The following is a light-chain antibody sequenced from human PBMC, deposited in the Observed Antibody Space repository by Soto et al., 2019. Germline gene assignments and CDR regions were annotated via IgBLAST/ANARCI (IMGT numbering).Light chain of an antibody. J-gene: IGLJ2*01. CDR3: SSYTRSSITGV. V-gene: IGLV2-14*01. CDR1: SSDVGGYNY. CDR2: DVS. Sequence: QSVLTQPASVSGSPGQSMTISCTGTSSDVGGYNYVSWYQQHPGKAPKLMIYDVSNRPSGVSNRFSGSKSGNTASLTISGLQTEDKADYYCSSYTRSSITGVFGGGTKLTVL.